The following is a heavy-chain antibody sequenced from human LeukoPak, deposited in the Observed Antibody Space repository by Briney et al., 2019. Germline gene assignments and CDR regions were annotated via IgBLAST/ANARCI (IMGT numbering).Heavy chain of an antibody. CDR3: ARLYSSSWYGGNWFNP. CDR1: GYTFTGYY. D-gene: IGHD6-13*01. Sequence: GASVKVSCKASGYTFTGYYMPWVRQAPGQGLEWMGWINPNSGGTNYAQKFQGRVTMTRDTSISTAYMELSRLRSDDTAVYYCARLYSSSWYGGNWFNPWGQGTLVTVSS. V-gene: IGHV1-2*02. CDR2: INPNSGGT. J-gene: IGHJ5*02.